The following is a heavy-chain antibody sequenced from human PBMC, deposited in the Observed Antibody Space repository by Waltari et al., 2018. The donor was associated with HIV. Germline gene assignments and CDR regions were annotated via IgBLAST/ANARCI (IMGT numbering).Heavy chain of an antibody. J-gene: IGHJ6*02. CDR2: IIPILDLS. V-gene: IGHV1-69*02. CDR3: ARGKGYYSMDV. Sequence: QLQMVHSGAEEKNPWSSERGSFKASGDTFSSYTINCVRQAPGQGLEWMGRIIPILDLSNSAQKFQDRVTIMANKSTNTAYMDLSSLTSEDTAVYYCARGKGYYSMDVLGQGTTVTVSS. CDR1: GDTFSSYT.